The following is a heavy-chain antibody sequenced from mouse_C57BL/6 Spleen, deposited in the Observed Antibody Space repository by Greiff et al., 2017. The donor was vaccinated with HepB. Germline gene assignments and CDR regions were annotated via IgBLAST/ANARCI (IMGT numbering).Heavy chain of an antibody. CDR3: ARVYGHFDY. CDR2: INYDGSST. D-gene: IGHD1-1*01. Sequence: EVMLVESEGGLVQPGSSMKLSCTASGFTFSDYYMAWVRQVPEKGLEWVANINYDGSSTYYLDSLKSRFIISRDNAKNILYLQMSSLKSEDTATYYCARVYGHFDYWGQGTTLTVSS. J-gene: IGHJ2*01. CDR1: GFTFSDYY. V-gene: IGHV5-16*01.